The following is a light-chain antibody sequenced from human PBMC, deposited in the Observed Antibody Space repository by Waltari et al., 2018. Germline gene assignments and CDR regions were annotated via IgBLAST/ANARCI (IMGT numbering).Light chain of an antibody. CDR2: YDT. CDR1: TIGSKS. CDR3: QVWDSNSDHVV. J-gene: IGLJ3*02. Sequence: SYVLTQPPSVSVAPGKTDRITCGGRTIGSKSVNWYHQKPGQAPVLVIYYDTDRPSGIPERFSGSNSGNTATLTISRVEAGDEADYYCQVWDSNSDHVVFGGGTKLTVL. V-gene: IGLV3-21*04.